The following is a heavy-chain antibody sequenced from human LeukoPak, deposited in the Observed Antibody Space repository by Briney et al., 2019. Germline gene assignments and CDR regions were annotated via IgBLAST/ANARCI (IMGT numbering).Heavy chain of an antibody. J-gene: IGHJ4*02. D-gene: IGHD1-1*01. CDR3: AGGTVQMGMGERYFDN. CDR1: GGSISTYY. CDR2: IYYSGST. Sequence: PSETLSLTCTVSGGSISTYYWSWIRQPPGKGLEWIGYIYYSGSTNYNPSLKSRITISVDTSRNQFSLSLSSVTAADTAVYYCAGGTVQMGMGERYFDNWGQGTLVTVSP. V-gene: IGHV4-59*01.